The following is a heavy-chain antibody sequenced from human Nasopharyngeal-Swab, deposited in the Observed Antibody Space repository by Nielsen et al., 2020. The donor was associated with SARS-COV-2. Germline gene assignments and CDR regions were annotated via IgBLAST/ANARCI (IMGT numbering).Heavy chain of an antibody. D-gene: IGHD3-3*01. J-gene: IGHJ5*02. Sequence: SETLSLTCTVSGGSISSYYWSWIRQPAGKGLEGIGRSYTSGSPNYNPSLKSRVTMSVDTSKNQFSLKLSSVTAADTAVYYCARDSDYYDFWSGYPYNWFDPWGQGTLVTVSS. V-gene: IGHV4-4*07. CDR3: ARDSDYYDFWSGYPYNWFDP. CDR1: GGSISSYY. CDR2: SYTSGSP.